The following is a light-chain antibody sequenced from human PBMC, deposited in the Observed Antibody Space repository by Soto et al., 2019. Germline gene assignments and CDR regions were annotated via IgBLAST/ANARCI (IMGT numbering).Light chain of an antibody. CDR2: DAS. CDR1: QSVNSNY. J-gene: IGKJ1*01. Sequence: EIVMTQSPATLSVSPGERATLSCRASQSVNSNYLAWYQQKPGQAPRLLIYDASSRATGIPDRFGGSGSGTDFTLTISRLEPEDFAMYYCQQYGGSPQTFGRGTKVDI. V-gene: IGKV3-20*01. CDR3: QQYGGSPQT.